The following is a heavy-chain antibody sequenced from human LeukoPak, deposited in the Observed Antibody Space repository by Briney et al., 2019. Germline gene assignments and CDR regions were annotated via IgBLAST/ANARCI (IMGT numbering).Heavy chain of an antibody. Sequence: GGSLRLSCAASGFTFSSYWMHWVRHAPGKGLVWVSRINSDGGGTNYADSVKGRFTMSRDNAKNTLCLQMNSLRAEDTAVYYCARAQVGAAPPYVDYWGQGTLVTVSS. J-gene: IGHJ4*02. V-gene: IGHV3-74*01. CDR2: INSDGGGT. CDR3: ARAQVGAAPPYVDY. CDR1: GFTFSSYW. D-gene: IGHD2-15*01.